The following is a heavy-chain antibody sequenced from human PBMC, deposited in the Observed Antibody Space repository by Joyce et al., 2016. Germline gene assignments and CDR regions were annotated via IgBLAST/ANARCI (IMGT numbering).Heavy chain of an antibody. CDR2: ISGGGNYL. J-gene: IGHJ5*01. CDR1: GFTFSSYT. CDR3: ARGVCSGGSCYRRNWFDP. Sequence: EVQLVESGGGWVRLGGSLQLSCATPGFTFSSYTMSWVRQAPGKGLEWVSTISGGGNYLYYADAVKGRFTISRDNAKNSLYLQMNGLRVEDTAVYYCARGVCSGGSCYRRNWFDPWGQGTLVTVSS. V-gene: IGHV3-21*01. D-gene: IGHD2-15*01.